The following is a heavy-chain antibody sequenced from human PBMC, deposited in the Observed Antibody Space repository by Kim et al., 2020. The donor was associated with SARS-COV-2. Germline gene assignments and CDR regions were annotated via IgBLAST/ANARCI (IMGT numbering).Heavy chain of an antibody. CDR2: IKSKTDGGTT. Sequence: GGSLRLSCAASGFTFSNAWMSWVRQAPGKGLEWVGRIKSKTDGGTTDYAAPAKGRFTISRDDSKNTLYLQMNSLKTEDTAVYYFTTDVLRFLEWLPQYYGRDVWGRGTTVPVS. V-gene: IGHV3-15*01. D-gene: IGHD3-3*01. J-gene: IGHJ6*02. CDR1: GFTFSNAW. CDR3: TTDVLRFLEWLPQYYGRDV.